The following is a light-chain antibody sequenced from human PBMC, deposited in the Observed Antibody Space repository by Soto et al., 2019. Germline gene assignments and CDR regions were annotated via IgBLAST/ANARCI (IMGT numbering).Light chain of an antibody. CDR3: SSYTSSSTLV. J-gene: IGLJ2*01. CDR1: SSDVGGYNY. V-gene: IGLV2-14*03. CDR2: DVS. Sequence: QSVLTQPASVSGSPGQSITISCTGTSSDVGGYNYVSWYQQHPGKAPKLIIYDVSNRPSGVSNRFSGSKSGNTASLTISGLQAEDGADYYCSSYTSSSTLVFGGGTKLTFL.